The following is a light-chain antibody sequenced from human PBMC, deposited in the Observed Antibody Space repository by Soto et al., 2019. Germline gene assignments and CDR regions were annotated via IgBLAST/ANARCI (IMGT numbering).Light chain of an antibody. V-gene: IGKV1-5*01. J-gene: IGKJ1*01. CDR2: ATS. CDR1: QSISSW. CDR3: LQHNTYPRT. Sequence: DIQMTQSPSTLSGSVGDRVTITCRASQSISSWLAWYQQKPGKAPKLLIYATSSLQSGVPSRFSGSGSGTEFTLTISSLQPEDSATYYCLQHNTYPRTFGQGTKVDI.